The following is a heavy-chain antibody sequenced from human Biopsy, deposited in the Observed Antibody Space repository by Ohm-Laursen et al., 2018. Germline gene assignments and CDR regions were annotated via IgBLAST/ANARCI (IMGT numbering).Heavy chain of an antibody. D-gene: IGHD2/OR15-2a*01. V-gene: IGHV1-18*01. CDR3: ARVFCTSTTCYGLLDN. CDR2: ISPYNDKT. CDR1: GYTFTSYD. J-gene: IGHJ4*02. Sequence: SVKVSCKASGYTFTSYDTSWVRQAPGQGLEWMGWISPYNDKTSYPPKLQDRVTMTADTSTNTAHMELRSLRSDDTAVYYCARVFCTSTTCYGLLDNWGQGTVVTVSS.